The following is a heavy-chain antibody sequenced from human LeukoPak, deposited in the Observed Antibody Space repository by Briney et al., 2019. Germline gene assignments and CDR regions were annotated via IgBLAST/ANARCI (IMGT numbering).Heavy chain of an antibody. Sequence: PSETLSLTCTVSGGSISSSSYYWSWIRQPPGKGLEWIGEINHSGSTNYNPSLKSRVTISVDTSKNQFSLKLSSVTAADTAVYYCARTPPDYGDYDDYWGQGTLVTVSS. J-gene: IGHJ4*02. V-gene: IGHV4-39*07. CDR3: ARTPPDYGDYDDY. CDR1: GGSISSSSYY. D-gene: IGHD4-17*01. CDR2: INHSGST.